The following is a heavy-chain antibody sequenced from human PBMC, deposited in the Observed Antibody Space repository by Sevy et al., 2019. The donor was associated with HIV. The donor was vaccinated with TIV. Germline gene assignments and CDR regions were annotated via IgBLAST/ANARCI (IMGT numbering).Heavy chain of an antibody. CDR2: INESGIT. CDR1: YGSFSGYY. V-gene: IGHV4-34*01. D-gene: IGHD2-2*01. CDR3: ARSPTVVVVPGAPSWFDP. J-gene: IGHJ5*02. Sequence: TETLSLTCAVHYGSFSGYYWNWIRQVPGKGLERIGEINESGITYYNPSLKSRVTISVDSSKKQFSLKLNSVTAVDSAVYFCARSPTVVVVPGAPSWFDPWGQGTLVSVSS.